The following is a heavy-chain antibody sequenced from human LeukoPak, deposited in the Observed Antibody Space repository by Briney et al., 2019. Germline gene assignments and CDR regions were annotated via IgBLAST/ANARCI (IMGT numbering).Heavy chain of an antibody. D-gene: IGHD3/OR15-3a*01. CDR2: IGEDGSEK. CDR3: ARVLIFGTFYMDV. V-gene: IGHV3-7*01. J-gene: IGHJ6*03. CDR1: GFTFSSYW. Sequence: PGGSLRLSCAASGFTFSSYWMTWVRQAPGKGLEWVANIGEDGSEKYYVDSVKGRFTISRDNSKNTLYLQMNSLRAEDTAVYYCARVLIFGTFYMDVWGKGTTVTVSS.